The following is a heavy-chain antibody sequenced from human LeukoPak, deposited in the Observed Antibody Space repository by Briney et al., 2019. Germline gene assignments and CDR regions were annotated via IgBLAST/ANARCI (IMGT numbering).Heavy chain of an antibody. CDR3: ASVGHLGWAFDI. Sequence: VASVKVSCKASGYTFTGYDINWVRQATGQGLEWMGWMNPNSGNTGYAQKFQGRVTMTRNTSISTAYMELSSLRSEDTAVSYCASVGHLGWAFDIWGQGTIVTVSS. J-gene: IGHJ3*02. CDR2: MNPNSGNT. V-gene: IGHV1-8*01. CDR1: GYTFTGYD. D-gene: IGHD3-3*02.